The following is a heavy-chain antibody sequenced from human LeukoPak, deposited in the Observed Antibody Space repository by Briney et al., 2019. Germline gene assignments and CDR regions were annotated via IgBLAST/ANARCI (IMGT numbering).Heavy chain of an antibody. CDR2: IYPGDSDT. D-gene: IGHD6-13*01. J-gene: IGHJ4*02. V-gene: IGHV5-51*01. Sequence: GESLKISCKGSGYSFTNYWIGWVRQMPGKGLEWMGIIYPGDSDTKYSPSFQGQVTISADKSISTAYLQWSSLKASDTAMYYCARQYEKYSSSWYYFDYWGQGTLVTVSS. CDR3: ARQYEKYSSSWYYFDY. CDR1: GYSFTNYW.